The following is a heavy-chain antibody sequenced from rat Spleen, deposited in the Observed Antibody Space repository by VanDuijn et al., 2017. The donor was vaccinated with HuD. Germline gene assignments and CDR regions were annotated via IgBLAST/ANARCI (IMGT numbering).Heavy chain of an antibody. J-gene: IGHJ2*01. D-gene: IGHD4-3*01. CDR1: GFTFSDFY. V-gene: IGHV5-29*01. CDR2: ISYDDRST. Sequence: EVQLVESDGGLVQPGRSLKLSCAASGFTFSDFYMAWVRQAPTTGLEWVATISYDDRSTYYRDSVKGRFTISRDNTKNTLYLQMDSLKSEDTATYYCAKAGGGSSYFDYWGQGVMVTVSS. CDR3: AKAGGGSSYFDY.